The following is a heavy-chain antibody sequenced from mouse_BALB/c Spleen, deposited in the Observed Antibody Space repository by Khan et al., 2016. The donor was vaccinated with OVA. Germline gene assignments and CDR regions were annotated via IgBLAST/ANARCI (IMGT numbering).Heavy chain of an antibody. CDR2: IWNDGNT. V-gene: IGHV2-6-1*01. CDR1: GFSLTNYG. D-gene: IGHD2-10*01. J-gene: IGHJ4*01. CDR3: ARQPYYHYNIMDY. Sequence: VHLVESGPGLVAPSQSLSITCTISGFSLTNYGVHWVRQPPGKGLEWLVVIWNDGNTAYNSALKSRLTISKDNSKSQVFLKMNSLQTDDTAMYFCARQPYYHYNIMDYWGQGTSVTVSS.